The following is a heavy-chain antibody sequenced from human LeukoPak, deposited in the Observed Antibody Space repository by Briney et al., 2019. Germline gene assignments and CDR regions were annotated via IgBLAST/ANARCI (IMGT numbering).Heavy chain of an antibody. J-gene: IGHJ2*01. CDR2: LHSGGHT. Sequence: GGSLRLSCTASGFSFRNTWMSWVRQAPGKGLVWVSALHSGGHTFYADSVRGRFIISRDISKNTLHLQMNDLGAEDTALYYCVRGLSGVSSWYFDLWGRGTLVSVSS. CDR1: GFSFRNTW. CDR3: VRGLSGVSSWYFDL. V-gene: IGHV3-53*01. D-gene: IGHD7-27*01.